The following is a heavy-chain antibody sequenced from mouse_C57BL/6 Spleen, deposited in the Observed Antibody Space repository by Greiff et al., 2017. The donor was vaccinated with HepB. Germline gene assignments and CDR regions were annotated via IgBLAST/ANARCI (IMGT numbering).Heavy chain of an antibody. J-gene: IGHJ2*01. CDR3: ARPGKGGYCDY. CDR2: ISSGSSTI. Sequence: EVKLVESGGGLVKPGGSLKLSCAASGFTFSDYGMHWVRQSPEKGLEWVAYISSGSSTIYYADTVKGRFTISRDNAKNTLFLQMTSLRSEDTAMYYCARPGKGGYCDYWGQGTTLTVSS. V-gene: IGHV5-17*01. CDR1: GFTFSDYG.